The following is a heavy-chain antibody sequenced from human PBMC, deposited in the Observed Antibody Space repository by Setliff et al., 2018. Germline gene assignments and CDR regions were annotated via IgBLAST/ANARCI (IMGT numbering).Heavy chain of an antibody. CDR3: ARDFYSYGSRSYYKTNLDY. CDR1: GFTFSGYW. V-gene: IGHV3-7*01. CDR2: IKQGGSDI. J-gene: IGHJ4*02. Sequence: PGGSLRLSCAASGFTFSGYWMSWVRQAPGKGLEWVANIKQGGSDIYYLDSVKGRFTISRDNAKNSLYLQMNSLRAEDTAVYYCARDFYSYGSRSYYKTNLDYWGQGTQVTVSS. D-gene: IGHD3-10*01.